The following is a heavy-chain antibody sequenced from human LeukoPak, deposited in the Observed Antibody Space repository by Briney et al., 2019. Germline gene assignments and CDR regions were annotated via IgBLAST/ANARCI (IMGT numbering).Heavy chain of an antibody. CDR1: GYTFTGYY. V-gene: IGHV1-2*02. CDR3: ARSFDCSSTSCFPDY. Sequence: ASVKVSCKASGYTFTGYYMHWVRQAPGQGLEWMGWINPNSDGTNYAQKFQGRVTMTRDTSISTAYMELSRLRSDDTAVYYCARSFDCSSTSCFPDYWGQGTLVTVSS. J-gene: IGHJ4*02. D-gene: IGHD2-2*01. CDR2: INPNSDGT.